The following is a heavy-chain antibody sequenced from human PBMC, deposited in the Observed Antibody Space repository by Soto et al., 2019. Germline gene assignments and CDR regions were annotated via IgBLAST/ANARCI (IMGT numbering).Heavy chain of an antibody. CDR1: GGTFSSYA. V-gene: IGHV1-69*12. CDR3: ARDRGPSSGYYPSWFDP. CDR2: IIPIFGTA. Sequence: QVQLVQSGAEVKKPGSSVKVSCKDSGGTFSSYAISWVRQAPGQGLEWMGEIIPIFGTANYAQKFQGRVTITADESTSTAYMELSSLRSEDTAVYYCARDRGPSSGYYPSWFDPWGQGTLVTVSS. J-gene: IGHJ5*02. D-gene: IGHD3-22*01.